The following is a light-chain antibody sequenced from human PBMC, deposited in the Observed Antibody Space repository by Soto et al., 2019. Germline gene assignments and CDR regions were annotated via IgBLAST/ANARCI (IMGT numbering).Light chain of an antibody. V-gene: IGKV3-20*01. J-gene: IGKJ1*01. CDR1: QSVSDNY. Sequence: EIVLTQSPRTLSLSPGERATLSCRASQSVSDNYLAYYQQTPGPPPSLLNYGASNRATGTPDRFGGSASATDFPLTISMLPHDDLAVYCCQQYGSSGTFGQGTKVDI. CDR2: GAS. CDR3: QQYGSSGT.